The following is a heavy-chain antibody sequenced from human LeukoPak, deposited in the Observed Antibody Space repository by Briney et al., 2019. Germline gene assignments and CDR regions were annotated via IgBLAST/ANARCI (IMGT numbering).Heavy chain of an antibody. CDR3: ARGPNSNWSGLDF. CDR2: ISPTGSTT. D-gene: IGHD6-6*01. J-gene: IGHJ4*02. CDR1: GFSFSGHW. Sequence: GGSLRLSCTASGFSFSGHWMHWARQLPGKGLVWVSRISPTGSTTSYADSMKGRFTVSRDNAKNTLYLQVNNLRAEDTAVYYCARGPNSNWSGLDFWGQGTLLTVSS. V-gene: IGHV3-74*01.